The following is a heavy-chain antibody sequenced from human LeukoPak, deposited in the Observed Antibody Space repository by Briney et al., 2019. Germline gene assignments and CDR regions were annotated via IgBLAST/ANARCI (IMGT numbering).Heavy chain of an antibody. CDR3: ARSDSSGYYYFGY. J-gene: IGHJ4*02. D-gene: IGHD3-22*01. Sequence: GSSVKVSCKASGGTFSSYAISWVRQAPGQGLEWMGGIIPIFGTANYAQKFQGRVTITADESASTAYMELSSLRSEDTAVYYCARSDSSGYYYFGYWGQGTLVTVSS. CDR2: IIPIFGTA. CDR1: GGTFSSYA. V-gene: IGHV1-69*01.